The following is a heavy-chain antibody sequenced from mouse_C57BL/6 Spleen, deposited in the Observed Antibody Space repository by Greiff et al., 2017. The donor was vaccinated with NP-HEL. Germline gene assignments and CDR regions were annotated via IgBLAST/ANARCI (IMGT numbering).Heavy chain of an antibody. J-gene: IGHJ1*03. CDR2: ISSGGSYT. CDR1: GFTFSSYG. CDR3: ARQGNWDEGWYFDV. D-gene: IGHD4-1*01. V-gene: IGHV5-6*01. Sequence: EVMLVESGGDLVKPGGSLKLSCAASGFTFSSYGMSWVRQTPDKRLEWVATISSGGSYTYYPDSVKGRFTISRDNAKNTLYLQMSNLKSEDTDMYYCARQGNWDEGWYFDVWGTGTTVTVSS.